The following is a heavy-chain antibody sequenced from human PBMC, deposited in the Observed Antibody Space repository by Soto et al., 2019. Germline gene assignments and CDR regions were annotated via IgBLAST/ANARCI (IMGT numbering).Heavy chain of an antibody. D-gene: IGHD6-6*01. Sequence: ASVKVSCKASGYTFTGYYMHWVRQAPGQGLEWMGWINPNSGGTNYAQKFQGWVTMTRGTSISTAYMELSRLRSDDTAVYYCAAALGAARDAAFDIWGQGTMVNVSS. CDR3: AAALGAARDAAFDI. V-gene: IGHV1-2*04. CDR2: INPNSGGT. J-gene: IGHJ3*02. CDR1: GYTFTGYY.